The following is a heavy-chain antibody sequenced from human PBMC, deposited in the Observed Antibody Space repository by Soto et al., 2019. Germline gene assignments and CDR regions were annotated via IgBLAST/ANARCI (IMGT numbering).Heavy chain of an antibody. CDR3: ARDFVGILRFGEP. J-gene: IGHJ5*02. D-gene: IGHD3-10*01. V-gene: IGHV3-21*01. CDR2: IPSSTSYI. Sequence: DVQLVESGGGLVKPGGSLRLSCAASGFTFSTYNMNWVRQAPGKGLEWVSSIPSSTSYIFYADSVKGRFTISRNNTKNSLELQMNSLRAEDTAVYYCARDFVGILRFGEPWGQGTLVTVSS. CDR1: GFTFSTYN.